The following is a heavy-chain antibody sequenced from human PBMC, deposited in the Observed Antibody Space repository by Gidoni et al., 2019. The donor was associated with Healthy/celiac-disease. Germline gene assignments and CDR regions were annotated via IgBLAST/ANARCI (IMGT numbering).Heavy chain of an antibody. Sequence: QVQLVESGGGVVQPGGSLRLSCAASGFTFSSYGMHWVRQAPGKGLEWVAFIRYDGSNKYYADSVKGRFTISRDNSKNTLYLQMNSLRAEDTAVYYCAKDGPAEDSYYYYGMDVWGQGTTVTVSS. V-gene: IGHV3-30*02. J-gene: IGHJ6*02. CDR1: GFTFSSYG. CDR2: IRYDGSNK. CDR3: AKDGPAEDSYYYYGMDV.